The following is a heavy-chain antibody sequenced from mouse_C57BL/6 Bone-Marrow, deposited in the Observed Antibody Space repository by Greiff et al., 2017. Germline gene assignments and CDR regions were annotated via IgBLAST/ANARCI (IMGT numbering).Heavy chain of an antibody. J-gene: IGHJ3*01. CDR2: IHPNSGST. CDR3: ARSRLRRPFAY. V-gene: IGHV1-64*01. D-gene: IGHD2-2*01. Sequence: QVQLQQPGAELVKPGASVKLSCKASGYTFTSYWMHWVKQRPGQGLEWIGMIHPNSGSTNYNEKFKSKATLTVGKSSSTAYMQLSSLTSEDSAVYYCARSRLRRPFAYWGQGTLVTVSA. CDR1: GYTFTSYW.